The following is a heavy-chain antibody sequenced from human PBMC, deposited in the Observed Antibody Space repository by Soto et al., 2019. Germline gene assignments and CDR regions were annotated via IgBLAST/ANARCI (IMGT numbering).Heavy chain of an antibody. D-gene: IGHD4-4*01. CDR1: GYTFTSYD. CDR2: MNPNSGHT. Sequence: GASVKVSCKASGYTFTSYDINWVRQATGQGLEWMGWMNPNSGHTGYAQKFQGRVTMTRNTSISTAYMELSSLRSEDTAVFYCVRVQGLYSKGYYYYYMDVWGKGTTVTVSS. J-gene: IGHJ6*03. CDR3: VRVQGLYSKGYYYYYMDV. V-gene: IGHV1-8*01.